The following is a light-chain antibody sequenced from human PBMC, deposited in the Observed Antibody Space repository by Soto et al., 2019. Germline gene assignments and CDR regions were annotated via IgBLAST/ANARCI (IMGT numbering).Light chain of an antibody. CDR2: GAS. CDR1: QSVSSSF. J-gene: IGKJ1*01. V-gene: IGKV3-20*01. CDR3: QQYGSSPLT. Sequence: EIVLTQSPCTLSLSLGERATLSCRASQSVSSSFLAWYQQKPGQAPRLLIYGASIRATGIPDRFSGSGSGTDFTLTISRVEPEDFAMYYCQQYGSSPLTFGKGTKVEIK.